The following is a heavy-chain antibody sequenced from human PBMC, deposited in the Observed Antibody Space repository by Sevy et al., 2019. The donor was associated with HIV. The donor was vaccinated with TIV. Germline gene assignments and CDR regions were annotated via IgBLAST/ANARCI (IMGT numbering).Heavy chain of an antibody. D-gene: IGHD2-21*01. Sequence: SGPTLVKPTQTLTLTCTFSGFSLSTSGGGVGWIRQPPGKALEWLALIYWNDDKRNSPSLKSRLTITNDTSNNQVVLTMTNMDPVDTATYYCEHSPVVTHWGQRTLVTVSS. CDR2: IYWNDDK. V-gene: IGHV2-5*01. CDR1: GFSLSTSGGG. J-gene: IGHJ4*02. CDR3: EHSPVVTH.